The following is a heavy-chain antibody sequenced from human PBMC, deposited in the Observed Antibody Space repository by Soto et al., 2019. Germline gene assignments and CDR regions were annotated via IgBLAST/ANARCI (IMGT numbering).Heavy chain of an antibody. CDR2: ISGSGGRT. CDR1: GFTFSSYA. D-gene: IGHD2-15*01. J-gene: IGHJ5*01. Sequence: PGGSLRLSCAASGFTFSSYAMSWARQAPGKGLEWVSAISGSGGRTFYADSVKGRFTISRDNSKNTLYLQMNSLRVEDTATYYCAKAGGFCSDFSCYPNWFDYWGQGTLVTVSS. V-gene: IGHV3-23*01. CDR3: AKAGGFCSDFSCYPNWFDY.